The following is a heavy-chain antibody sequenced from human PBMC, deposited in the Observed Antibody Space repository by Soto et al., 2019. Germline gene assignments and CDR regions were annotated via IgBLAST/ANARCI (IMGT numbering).Heavy chain of an antibody. Sequence: EVQLVESGGGLVQPGGSLRLSCAASGFTVSSNYMSWVRQAPGKGLEWVSVIYSGGRTYYADSLKGRFTISRDNTRNTLYLQMNSLRTEDTAVYYCATDLAGDRMGMAWDIWGQGTMVTVSS. CDR2: IYSGGRT. CDR1: GFTVSSNY. V-gene: IGHV3-66*01. J-gene: IGHJ3*02. D-gene: IGHD6-13*01. CDR3: ATDLAGDRMGMAWDI.